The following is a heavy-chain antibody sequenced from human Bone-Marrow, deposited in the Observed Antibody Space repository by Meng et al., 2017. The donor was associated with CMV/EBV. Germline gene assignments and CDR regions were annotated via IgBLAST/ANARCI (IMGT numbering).Heavy chain of an antibody. J-gene: IGHJ4*02. D-gene: IGHD3-3*01. Sequence: GESLKISCAASGFTFSNAWMSWVRQAPGKGLEWVGRIKSKTDGGTKDYAAPVKGRFTISRDDSKNTLYLQMNSLKTEDTAVYYCTTENHYDFWSGYIYWGQGTLVTGSS. CDR1: GFTFSNAW. CDR2: IKSKTDGGTK. V-gene: IGHV3-15*01. CDR3: TTENHYDFWSGYIY.